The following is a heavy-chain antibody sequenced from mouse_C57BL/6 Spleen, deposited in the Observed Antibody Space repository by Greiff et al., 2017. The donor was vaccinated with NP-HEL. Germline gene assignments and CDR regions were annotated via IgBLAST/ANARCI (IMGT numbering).Heavy chain of an antibody. CDR2: ISSGGSYT. D-gene: IGHD2-5*01. Sequence: EVKLVESGGDLVKPGGSLKLSCAASGFTFSSYGMSWVRQTPDKRLEWVATISSGGSYTYYPDSVKGRFTISRDNAKNTLYLQMSSLKSEDTAMYYCARRYSNYALMDYWGQGTSVTVSS. CDR3: ARRYSNYALMDY. V-gene: IGHV5-6*02. CDR1: GFTFSSYG. J-gene: IGHJ4*01.